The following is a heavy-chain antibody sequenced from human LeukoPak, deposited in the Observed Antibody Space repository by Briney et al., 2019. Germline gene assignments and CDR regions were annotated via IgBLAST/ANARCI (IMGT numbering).Heavy chain of an antibody. Sequence: SETLSLTCTVSGGSISSYYWSWIRQPPGKGLEWIGYIYYSGSINYNPSLKSRATISVDTSKNQFSLKLSSVTAADTAVYYCARAIAARQIFYYYYYMDVWGKGTTVTVSS. D-gene: IGHD6-6*01. J-gene: IGHJ6*03. CDR3: ARAIAARQIFYYYYYMDV. CDR1: GGSISSYY. V-gene: IGHV4-59*01. CDR2: IYYSGSI.